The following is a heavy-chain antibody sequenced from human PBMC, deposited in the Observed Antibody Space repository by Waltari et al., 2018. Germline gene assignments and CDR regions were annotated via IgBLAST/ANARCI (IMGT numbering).Heavy chain of an antibody. CDR1: GYTVITFD. CDR2: MNPSTGDT. V-gene: IGHV1-8*02. CDR3: ARNYRTTGTFDY. Sequence: QVQLVQSGTEVKKPGASVKVSCKASGYTVITFDFNSVRQATGQGLEWLGWMNPSTGDTGYAQKFQGRVTMTRDISINTAYMELRSLTSEDTAIYYCARNYRTTGTFDYWGQGALVTVSS. J-gene: IGHJ4*02. D-gene: IGHD1-1*01.